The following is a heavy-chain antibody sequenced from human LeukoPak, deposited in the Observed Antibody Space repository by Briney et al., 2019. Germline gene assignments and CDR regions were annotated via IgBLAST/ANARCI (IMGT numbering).Heavy chain of an antibody. J-gene: IGHJ5*02. Sequence: SETLSLTCTVSGASISSHYWSWIGQSPGKGLEWIGYISYSGITNYNPSLKSRVTISVDTSKSHFSLRLSSVTAADTAVYYCASRAHCSGGSCYGNWFDPWGQGTLVTVSS. CDR2: ISYSGIT. V-gene: IGHV4-59*11. CDR1: GASISSHY. D-gene: IGHD2-15*01. CDR3: ASRAHCSGGSCYGNWFDP.